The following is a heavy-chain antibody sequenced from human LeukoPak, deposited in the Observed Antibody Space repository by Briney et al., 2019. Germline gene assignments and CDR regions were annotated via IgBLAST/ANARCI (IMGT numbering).Heavy chain of an antibody. J-gene: IGHJ4*02. D-gene: IGHD1-26*01. Sequence: GGSLRLSCAASGLTFSSYDMSWVRQAPGKGLEWVSAMSGSGGSTYSADSVKGRFTISRDNSKNTVSLQMNSLRAEDTAVYYCAKDASSGTYYDYWGQGTLVTVSS. CDR1: GLTFSSYD. CDR3: AKDASSGTYYDY. CDR2: MSGSGGST. V-gene: IGHV3-23*01.